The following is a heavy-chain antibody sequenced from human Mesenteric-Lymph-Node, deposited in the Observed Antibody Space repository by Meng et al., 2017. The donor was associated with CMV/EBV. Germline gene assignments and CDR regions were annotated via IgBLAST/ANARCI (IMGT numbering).Heavy chain of an antibody. J-gene: IGHJ5*02. V-gene: IGHV3-7*01. CDR3: ARAGWRIAARP. D-gene: IGHD6-6*01. CDR1: GFAFSISW. Sequence: GESLKISCAASGFAFSISWMTWVRQAPGKGPEWVANIKGDGSQEYYVDSVKGRFTISRDNAKNSLYLQMNSLRAEDTAVYYCARAGWRIAARPWGQGTLVTVSS. CDR2: IKGDGSQE.